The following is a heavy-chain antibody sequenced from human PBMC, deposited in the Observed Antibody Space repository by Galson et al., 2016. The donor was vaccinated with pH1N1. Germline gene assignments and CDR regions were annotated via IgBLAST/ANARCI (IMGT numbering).Heavy chain of an antibody. CDR2: ISRIFGAP. V-gene: IGHV1-69*05. Sequence: SVKVSCKASGGTFTIYAINWVRQAPGQGLEWMGGISRIFGAPNYAHHFQDRVTITTDDSTSTAYMELMSLRSEDTAVYYCARGGSYYDYWGREPWSPSPQ. CDR1: GGTFTIYA. CDR3: ARGGSYYDY. D-gene: IGHD1-26*01. J-gene: IGHJ4*02.